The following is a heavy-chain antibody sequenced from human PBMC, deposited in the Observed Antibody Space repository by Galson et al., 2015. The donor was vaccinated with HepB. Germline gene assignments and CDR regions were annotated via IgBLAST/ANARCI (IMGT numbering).Heavy chain of an antibody. CDR2: ITPIFGVA. CDR3: ARSSDIVVVEASQGSFDF. V-gene: IGHV1-69*13. J-gene: IGHJ4*02. CDR1: GDTFSSYA. Sequence: SVKVSCKASGDTFSSYAISWVRQAPAQGLEWMGGITPIFGVANYAQRFQGRVTITADESTSTAYMELSSLRSEDTAVYYCARSSDIVVVEASQGSFDFWGQGTLVTVSS. D-gene: IGHD2-15*01.